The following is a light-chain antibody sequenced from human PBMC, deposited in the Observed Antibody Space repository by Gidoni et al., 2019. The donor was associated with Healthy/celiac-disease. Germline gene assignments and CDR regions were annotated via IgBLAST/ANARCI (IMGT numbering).Light chain of an antibody. V-gene: IGKV3-11*01. CDR1: QSVSSY. CDR3: QQRSNWLLT. J-gene: IGKJ5*01. Sequence: EIVLTQSPATLSLSPGERATLSCRASQSVSSYLAWYQQKPGQAPRLLIYDASNRATGIPARFSGSGSGTDFTLTISSLEPEGFAVYYCQQRSNWLLTFGQGTRLEIK. CDR2: DAS.